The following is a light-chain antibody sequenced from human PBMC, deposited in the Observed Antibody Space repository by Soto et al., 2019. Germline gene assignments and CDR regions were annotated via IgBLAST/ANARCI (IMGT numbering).Light chain of an antibody. J-gene: IGKJ2*01. Sequence: EIVMTQSPATLSVSPGERATLSCRASLSVSSNLAWYQQKPGQAPRVLIYGASTRATGIPARFSGSGSGTEFTLTISSLQSEDLAVYFCQQYSGTFGQGTKLEIK. CDR1: LSVSSN. V-gene: IGKV3-15*01. CDR2: GAS. CDR3: QQYSGT.